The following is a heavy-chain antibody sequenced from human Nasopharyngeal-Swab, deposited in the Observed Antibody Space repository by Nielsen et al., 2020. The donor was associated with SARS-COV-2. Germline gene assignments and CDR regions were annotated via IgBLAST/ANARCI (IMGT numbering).Heavy chain of an antibody. CDR1: GFTFSSYD. J-gene: IGHJ2*01. Sequence: GGSLRLSCAASGFTFSSYDMHWVRHATGNGLEWVSAIGTAGDTYYPGSVRGRFTISRENAKNSLYLQMNSLRAGDTAVYYCARDSSGYWYFDLWGRGTLVTVSS. D-gene: IGHD3-22*01. CDR3: ARDSSGYWYFDL. V-gene: IGHV3-13*01. CDR2: IGTAGDT.